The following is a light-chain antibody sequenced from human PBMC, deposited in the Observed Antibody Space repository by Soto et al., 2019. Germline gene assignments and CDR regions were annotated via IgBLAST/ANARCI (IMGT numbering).Light chain of an antibody. CDR1: QSISSW. V-gene: IGKV1-5*01. CDR2: DAS. CDR3: QPYNSWYT. Sequence: DIQMTQSPSTLSASVGDRVTITCRASQSISSWLAWYQQKPGKAPKLLIYDASSLESGVPSRFSGSGSGTEYPLTISSLQHDDFATYYCQPYNSWYTFGQGTKLEIK. J-gene: IGKJ2*01.